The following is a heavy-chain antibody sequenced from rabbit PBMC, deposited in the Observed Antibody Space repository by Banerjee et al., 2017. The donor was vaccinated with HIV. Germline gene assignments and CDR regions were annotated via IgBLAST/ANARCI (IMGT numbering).Heavy chain of an antibody. J-gene: IGHJ4*01. CDR1: GFSFSSSYY. D-gene: IGHD2-1*01. CDR3: ARGGNIFGGDDYGDSNL. V-gene: IGHV1S45*01. CDR2: IYTGSGTT. Sequence: QEQLVESGGGLVQPEGSLTLTCTASGFSFSSSYYMYWVRQAPGKGLEWIGCIYTGSGTTYYASWVNGRFTISKTSSTTMTLQMTSLTAAGTATYFCARGGNIFGGDDYGDSNLWGPGTLVTVS.